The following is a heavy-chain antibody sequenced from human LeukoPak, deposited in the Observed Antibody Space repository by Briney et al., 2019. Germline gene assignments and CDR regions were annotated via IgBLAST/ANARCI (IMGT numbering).Heavy chain of an antibody. V-gene: IGHV1-18*01. CDR2: ISAYNGNT. Sequence: GASVKVSCKASGYTFTSYGISWVRQAPGQGLEWMGWISAYNGNTNYAQKLQGRVTMTTDTSTSTAYMELRSLRSDDTAVFYCATGPWHISGSYNDYWGQGTLVTVSS. CDR1: GYTFTSYG. D-gene: IGHD3-10*01. CDR3: ATGPWHISGSYNDY. J-gene: IGHJ4*02.